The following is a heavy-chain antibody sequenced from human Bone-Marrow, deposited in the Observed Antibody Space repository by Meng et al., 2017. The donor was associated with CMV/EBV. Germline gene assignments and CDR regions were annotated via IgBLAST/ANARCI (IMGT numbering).Heavy chain of an antibody. V-gene: IGHV3-23*01. CDR2: ISGSGSRT. Sequence: GGSLRLSCEASGFTFSSYAMSWVRQAPGKGLEWVSTISGSGSRTYNADSVKGRLTISRDNSKNTLYLEMNSLRAEDTAVYYCAKVLRARTPNFYYGIDVWGQGTMVTVSS. D-gene: IGHD5/OR15-5a*01. J-gene: IGHJ6*02. CDR3: AKVLRARTPNFYYGIDV. CDR1: GFTFSSYA.